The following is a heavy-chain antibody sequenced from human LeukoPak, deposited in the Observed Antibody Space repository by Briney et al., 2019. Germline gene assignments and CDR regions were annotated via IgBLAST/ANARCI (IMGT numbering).Heavy chain of an antibody. J-gene: IGHJ4*02. CDR2: ISGSGGST. CDR1: GFTFSSYA. V-gene: IGHV3-23*01. CDR3: AKVPHYYGSGSYDY. D-gene: IGHD3-10*01. Sequence: GGSLRLSCAASGFTFSSYAMSWVRQAPGKGLEWVSAISGSGGSTYYADSVKGRFTISRDNSKNTLYLQMNSLRAEDTAVYYCAKVPHYYGSGSYDYWGQGTLVTVSS.